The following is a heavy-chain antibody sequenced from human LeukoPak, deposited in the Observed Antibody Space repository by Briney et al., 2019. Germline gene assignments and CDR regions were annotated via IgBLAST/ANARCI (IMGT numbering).Heavy chain of an antibody. CDR2: IWYDGSNK. D-gene: IGHD1-26*01. Sequence: GRSLRLSCAASGFTFSSCGMHWVRQAPGKGLEWVAVIWYDGSNKYYADSVKGRFTISRDNSKNTLYLQMNSLRAEDTAVYYCAKDRRAVGATQYDYWGQGTLVTVSS. CDR1: GFTFSSCG. CDR3: AKDRRAVGATQYDY. J-gene: IGHJ4*02. V-gene: IGHV3-33*06.